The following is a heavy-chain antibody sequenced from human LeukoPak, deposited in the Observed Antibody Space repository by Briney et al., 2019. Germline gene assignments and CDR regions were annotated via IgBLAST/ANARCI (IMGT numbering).Heavy chain of an antibody. J-gene: IGHJ4*02. CDR1: GLIFRSYW. V-gene: IGHV3-7*01. D-gene: IGHD5-24*01. CDR2: INQDGSEK. CDR3: ARERDGRFFDY. Sequence: GGSLRLSCEVSGLIFRSYWMSWVRQAPGKGLEWVANINQDGSEKYFVDSVRGRFTISRDNAKNSLHLQMNTLRAEDTAAYYCARERDGRFFDYWGQGTLVSVSS.